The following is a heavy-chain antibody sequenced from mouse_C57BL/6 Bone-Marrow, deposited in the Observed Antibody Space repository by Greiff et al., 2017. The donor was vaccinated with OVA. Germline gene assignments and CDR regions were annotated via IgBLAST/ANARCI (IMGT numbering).Heavy chain of an antibody. CDR3: AREDWFAY. J-gene: IGHJ3*01. CDR1: GFTFSDYG. V-gene: IGHV5-17*01. CDR2: ISSGSSTI. Sequence: EVQLQESGGGLVKPGGSLKLSCAASGFTFSDYGMHWVRQAPEKGLEWVAYISSGSSTIYYAATVKGRFTISRDNAKNTLFLHMTSLRSEDTAMYYCAREDWFAYWGQGTLVTVSA.